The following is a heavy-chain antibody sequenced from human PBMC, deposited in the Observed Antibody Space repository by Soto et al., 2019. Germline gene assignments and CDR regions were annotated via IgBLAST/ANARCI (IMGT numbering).Heavy chain of an antibody. CDR1: GFTFSSYG. D-gene: IGHD6-13*01. V-gene: IGHV3-33*01. Sequence: QVQLVEYGGGVVQPGRSLRLSCAASGFTFSSYGMHWDRQAPGKGLDWVADTWYDGSNKNYADSEKGRFTISRDKSKNTLYLQMNNLRAEDTAVYYCARDQRPSSWYKEDCYSYGMYVWGQGTTPTVSS. CDR3: ARDQRPSSWYKEDCYSYGMYV. J-gene: IGHJ6*02. CDR2: TWYDGSNK.